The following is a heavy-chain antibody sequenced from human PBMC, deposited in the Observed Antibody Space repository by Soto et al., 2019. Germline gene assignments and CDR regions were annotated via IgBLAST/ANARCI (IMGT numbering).Heavy chain of an antibody. Sequence: QVQLVQSGAEVKKPGASVKVSCKASGYTFTSYYMHWVRQAPGQGLEWMGIINPSGGSRSYEQKFQGRVTMTRDTSTSTVYMELSSLISEDTAVYYCARPNSSSWYRNYCYGMDVWGQGTTVTVSS. D-gene: IGHD6-13*01. J-gene: IGHJ6*02. V-gene: IGHV1-46*01. CDR3: ARPNSSSWYRNYCYGMDV. CDR2: INPSGGSR. CDR1: GYTFTSYY.